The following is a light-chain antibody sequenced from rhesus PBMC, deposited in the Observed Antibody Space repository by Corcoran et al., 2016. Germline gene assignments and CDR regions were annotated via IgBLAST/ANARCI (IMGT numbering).Light chain of an antibody. CDR2: AAA. CDR3: LQHNSYPLT. Sequence: DIQMTQSPSSLSASVGDKVTITCRASQGISNVLAWYHKKPGKAPKLLIYAAATLQSGVRSRFSGSGSGTDFTFTISRLKPEDFAAYYYLQHNSYPLTFGGGTKVEIK. CDR1: QGISNV. V-gene: IGKV1-33*01. J-gene: IGKJ4*01.